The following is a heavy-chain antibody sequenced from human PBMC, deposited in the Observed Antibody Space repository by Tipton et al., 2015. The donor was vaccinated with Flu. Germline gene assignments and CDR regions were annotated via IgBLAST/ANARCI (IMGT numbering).Heavy chain of an antibody. CDR3: ARRDYSNYVSEPKNWFDP. CDR2: IHSSGPT. J-gene: IGHJ5*02. V-gene: IGHV4-38-2*02. Sequence: TLSLTCTVSGDSVGSDYFWGWSRQPPGRGLEWVGNIHSSGPTYITPSLKSRVTLTVDRTENQFSLRLSSVTAADTAVYYGARRDYSNYVSEPKNWFDPWGQRTLVTVSS. D-gene: IGHD4-11*01. CDR1: GDSVGSDYF.